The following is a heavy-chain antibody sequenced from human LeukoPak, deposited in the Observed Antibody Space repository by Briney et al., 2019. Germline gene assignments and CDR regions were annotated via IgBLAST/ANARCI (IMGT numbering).Heavy chain of an antibody. J-gene: IGHJ4*02. CDR1: GFTFSSYY. Sequence: GGSLRLSCTASGFTFSSYYMNWVRQAPGKGLEWVSSISSSSSYIYYADSVKGRFTISRDNAKNSLYLQMNSLRAEDTAVYYCARGQLVHFDYWGQGTLVTVSS. D-gene: IGHD6-6*01. V-gene: IGHV3-21*01. CDR2: ISSSSSYI. CDR3: ARGQLVHFDY.